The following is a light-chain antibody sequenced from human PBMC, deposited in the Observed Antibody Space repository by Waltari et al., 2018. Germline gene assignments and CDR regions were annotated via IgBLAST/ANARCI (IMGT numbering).Light chain of an antibody. CDR3: LVWHSTIDHQGV. Sequence: SYVVTQSPSVSVAPGETARITCGGDNIGSKSVHWYQQRPGQAPVLVIPYASYRPSGIPGRFSGSNSGNTATLTISWVEAEDEADYYCLVWHSTIDHQGVFGGGTKLTVL. J-gene: IGLJ2*01. CDR2: YAS. CDR1: NIGSKS. V-gene: IGLV3-21*04.